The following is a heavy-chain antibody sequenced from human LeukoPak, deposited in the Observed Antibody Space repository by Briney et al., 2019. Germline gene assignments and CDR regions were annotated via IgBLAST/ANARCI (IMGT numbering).Heavy chain of an antibody. D-gene: IGHD3-9*01. CDR2: IYPGDSDT. Sequence: LGASLKISCKGSGYRFTSYWIGWGRQMPGKGLEWMGIIYPGDSDTGYSPSFQGQVTISADKSISTAYLQWSSLKASDTAMYYCARLDILTGYDWFDPWGQGTLVTVSS. V-gene: IGHV5-51*01. J-gene: IGHJ5*02. CDR3: ARLDILTGYDWFDP. CDR1: GYRFTSYW.